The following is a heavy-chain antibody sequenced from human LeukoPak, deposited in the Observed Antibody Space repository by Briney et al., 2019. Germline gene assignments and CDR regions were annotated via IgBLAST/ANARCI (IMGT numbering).Heavy chain of an antibody. D-gene: IGHD2-21*02. Sequence: PSETLPLTCTVSGGSISSNSWTWIRQPPGKGLEWVGYISYSGSANYSPSLKSRATISVDTSKNEFSLKLSSVTAADTAVYYCARRPVTGPNWFDPWGQGTLVTVSS. CDR1: GGSISSNS. V-gene: IGHV4-59*08. CDR3: ARRPVTGPNWFDP. CDR2: ISYSGSA. J-gene: IGHJ5*02.